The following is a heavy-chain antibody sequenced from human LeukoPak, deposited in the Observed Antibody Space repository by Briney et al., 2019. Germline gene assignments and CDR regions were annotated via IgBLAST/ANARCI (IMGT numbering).Heavy chain of an antibody. CDR2: ISSSGRTT. V-gene: IGHV3-11*01. CDR1: GFTFSDNY. CDR3: ARLSPYYNMAV. Sequence: PGGSLRLSCAASGFTFSDNYMSWIRQAPGKGLEWVSYISSSGRTTYYADSVKGRFTISRDNVKDSLYLQMNSLRAEDTAVYYCARLSPYYNMAVWGKGSTVTVSS. J-gene: IGHJ6*03.